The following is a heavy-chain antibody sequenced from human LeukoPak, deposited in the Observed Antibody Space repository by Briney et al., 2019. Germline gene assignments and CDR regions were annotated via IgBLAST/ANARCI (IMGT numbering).Heavy chain of an antibody. Sequence: GGSLRLSCAASGFTFSSYSMNWVRQAPGKGLEWVSYISSSSSTIYYADSVKGRFTISRDNAKNSLYLQMNSLRDEDTAVYYCATPSSRYAVEIDYWGQGTLVTVSS. D-gene: IGHD5-24*01. V-gene: IGHV3-48*02. CDR1: GFTFSSYS. CDR2: ISSSSSTI. CDR3: ATPSSRYAVEIDY. J-gene: IGHJ4*02.